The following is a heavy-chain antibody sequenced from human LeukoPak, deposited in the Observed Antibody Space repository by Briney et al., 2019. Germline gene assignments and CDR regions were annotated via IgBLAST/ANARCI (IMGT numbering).Heavy chain of an antibody. CDR1: GYTFTSYG. CDR2: ISAYNGNT. V-gene: IGHV1-18*01. J-gene: IGHJ5*02. Sequence: ASVKVSCKASGYTFTSYGISWVRQAPGQGLEWMGWISAYNGNTNYAQKLQGRVTMTTDTSTSTAYMELRSLRSDGTAVYYCARDTFRGAGTRGWFDPWGQGTLVTVSS. CDR3: ARDTFRGAGTRGWFDP. D-gene: IGHD6-19*01.